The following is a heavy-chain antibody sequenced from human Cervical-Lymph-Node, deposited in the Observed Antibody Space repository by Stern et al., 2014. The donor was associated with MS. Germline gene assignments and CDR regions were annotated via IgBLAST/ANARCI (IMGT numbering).Heavy chain of an antibody. CDR2: ITPVFETP. Sequence: VQLVESGTEVKKPGSSVKVSCKASGGSSSNSDITWVRQAPGKGLEWVGGITPVFETPKYARKFPGRITITADESTSTFYMALSSLKSEDTALYYCARAINSSMPYLQCWGQGTLVTVSS. CDR3: ARAINSSMPYLQC. D-gene: IGHD2-2*01. J-gene: IGHJ4*02. V-gene: IGHV1-69*01. CDR1: GGSSSNSD.